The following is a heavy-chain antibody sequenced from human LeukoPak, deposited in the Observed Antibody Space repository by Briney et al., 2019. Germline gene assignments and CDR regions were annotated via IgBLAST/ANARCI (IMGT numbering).Heavy chain of an antibody. J-gene: IGHJ4*02. V-gene: IGHV3-7*01. Sequence: GGSLRLSCAASGVTFSSYWMSWVRQVPGKGLEGVANIKEDGSEKYYVDSVKGRFTISRDNAKNSLYLQMNSLRAEDTAVYYCARDYGRWGQGTLVTVSS. CDR3: ARDYGR. CDR2: IKEDGSEK. D-gene: IGHD3-10*01. CDR1: GVTFSSYW.